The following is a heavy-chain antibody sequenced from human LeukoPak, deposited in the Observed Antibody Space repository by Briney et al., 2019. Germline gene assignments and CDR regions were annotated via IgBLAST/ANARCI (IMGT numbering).Heavy chain of an antibody. D-gene: IGHD3-22*01. J-gene: IGHJ3*02. Sequence: ESGPTLVKPTQTLTLTCTFSGFSLSTSGVGVGWIRQPPGKALEWLALIYWDDDKRYSPSLKSRLTITKDTSKNQVVLTMTNMDPVDTATYYCAHGRLVYDSSGYYYGAFDIWGQGQWSPSLQ. CDR3: AHGRLVYDSSGYYYGAFDI. V-gene: IGHV2-5*02. CDR2: IYWDDDK. CDR1: GFSLSTSGVG.